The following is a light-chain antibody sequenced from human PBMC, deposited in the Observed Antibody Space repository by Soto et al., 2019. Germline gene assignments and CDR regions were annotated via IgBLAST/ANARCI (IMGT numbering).Light chain of an antibody. V-gene: IGKV1-5*01. Sequence: DIQMTQSPSTLSASIGDRVTITCLASQSITTFLAWYQQKPGKAPQILIYDASKLEPGVPSRLSGGGSGTEFTLTISSLQPDDFATYYCQQYSTYPLTFGGGTRVEIK. CDR1: QSITTF. CDR2: DAS. J-gene: IGKJ4*01. CDR3: QQYSTYPLT.